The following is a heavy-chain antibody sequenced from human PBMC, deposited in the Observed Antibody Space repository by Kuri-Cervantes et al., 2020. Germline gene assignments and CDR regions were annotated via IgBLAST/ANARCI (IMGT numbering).Heavy chain of an antibody. Sequence: ASVKVSCKASGYTFTSYAMHWVRQAPGQRLEWMGWSNAGNGNTKYSQEFQGRVTMTRDTSISTAYMELSRLRSDDTAVYYCARGPPRGCSGGSCPTVFDYWGQGTLVTVSS. J-gene: IGHJ4*02. D-gene: IGHD2-15*01. CDR1: GYTFTSYA. V-gene: IGHV1-3*02. CDR2: SNAGNGNT. CDR3: ARGPPRGCSGGSCPTVFDY.